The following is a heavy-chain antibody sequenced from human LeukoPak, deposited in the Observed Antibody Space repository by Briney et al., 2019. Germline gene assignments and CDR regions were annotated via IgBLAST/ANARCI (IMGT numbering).Heavy chain of an antibody. D-gene: IGHD1-1*01. CDR2: ISAYNGDT. V-gene: IGHV1-18*01. J-gene: IGHJ4*02. Sequence: ASVKVSCKASGYTFTSYGISWVRQAPGQGLEWMGWISAYNGDTKYAQKLQGRVTMTTDTSTTTAYMELRSLRSDDTAVYFCARVPGYLPEDYWGQGTLVTVSS. CDR1: GYTFTSYG. CDR3: ARVPGYLPEDY.